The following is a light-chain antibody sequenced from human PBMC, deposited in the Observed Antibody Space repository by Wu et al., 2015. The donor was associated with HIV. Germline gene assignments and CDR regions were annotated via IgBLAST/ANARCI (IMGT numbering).Light chain of an antibody. V-gene: IGKV3-15*01. J-gene: IGKJ4*01. Sequence: EIVMTQSPATLSVSPGERATLSCRASQSVSSNLAWYQQKPGQAPRLLTYGASTRATGLPARFSGSGSGTEFTLTISRLEPEDSAMYFCQLYGDSPKHTFGGGTKVEIK. CDR1: QSVSSN. CDR2: GAS. CDR3: QLYGDSPKHT.